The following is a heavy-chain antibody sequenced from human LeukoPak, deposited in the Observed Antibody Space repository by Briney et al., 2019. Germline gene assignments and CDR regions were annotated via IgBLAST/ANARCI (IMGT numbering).Heavy chain of an antibody. CDR2: ISGSGGST. Sequence: GGSLRLSCAASGFTFSSYAMSWVRQAPGKGLEWVSAISGSGGSTYYADSVKGRFTISRDNSKNTLYLQMNSLSADDTAWYYCAKDLRDWTTPLDYGGQGTLVTVSS. J-gene: IGHJ4*02. CDR1: GFTFSSYA. D-gene: IGHD2-15*01. CDR3: AKDLRDWTTPLDY. V-gene: IGHV3-23*01.